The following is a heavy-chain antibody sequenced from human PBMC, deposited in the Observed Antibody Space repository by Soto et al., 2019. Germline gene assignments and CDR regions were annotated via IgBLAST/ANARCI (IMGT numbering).Heavy chain of an antibody. V-gene: IGHV3-23*01. CDR2: ISGSGGST. Sequence: EVQLLESGGGLVQPGGSLRLSCAASGFTFSGYAMSWVRQAPGKGLEWVSAISGSGGSTYCADSVKGRFTISRDNSKNTLYLHMNGLRAEDTAVYYCAKGNSLDFCRGRNWFDPWGQGTLVTVSS. CDR3: AKGNSLDFCRGRNWFDP. J-gene: IGHJ5*02. D-gene: IGHD3-3*01. CDR1: GFTFSGYA.